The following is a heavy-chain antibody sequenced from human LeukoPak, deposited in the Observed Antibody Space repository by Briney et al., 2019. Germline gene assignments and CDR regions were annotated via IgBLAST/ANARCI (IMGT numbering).Heavy chain of an antibody. CDR2: IKQDGSEK. V-gene: IGHV3-7*01. CDR3: ERATRGFDP. CDR1: GFTFSDYW. J-gene: IGHJ5*02. Sequence: GGSLRLSCAASGFTFSDYWMSWVRQAPGKGLEWVASIKQDGSEKYYVDSVKGRFIISKDNPKNSLYLQMNSLRAEDTAVYYCERATRGFDPWGQGTLVTVSS.